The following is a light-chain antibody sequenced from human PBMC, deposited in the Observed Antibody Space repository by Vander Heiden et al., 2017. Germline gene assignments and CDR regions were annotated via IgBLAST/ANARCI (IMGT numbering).Light chain of an antibody. V-gene: IGLV1-44*01. CDR1: ISNIGKNV. CDR2: SNN. CDR3: AAWDDSLSGRI. Sequence: QSVVTQPPSASGTPGPRITMSCSGSISNIGKNVVNWYQHVPGTAPKLVILSNNQRPSGVADRFSGSKSGTSAFLAISGLQSEDEAVDYCAAWDDSLSGRIFGGGTKLTVL. J-gene: IGLJ2*01.